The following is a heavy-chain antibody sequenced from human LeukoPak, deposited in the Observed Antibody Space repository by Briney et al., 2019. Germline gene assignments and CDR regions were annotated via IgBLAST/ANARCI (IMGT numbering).Heavy chain of an antibody. V-gene: IGHV1-2*02. Sequence: ASVKVSCKASGYTFTGYYMHWVRQAPGQGLEWMGWINPNSGGTNYAQKFQGRVTMTRDTSISTAYMELSRLRSDDTAVYYCARERAVTTYYYFDYWGQGTLVTVPS. J-gene: IGHJ4*02. D-gene: IGHD4-17*01. CDR2: INPNSGGT. CDR3: ARERAVTTYYYFDY. CDR1: GYTFTGYY.